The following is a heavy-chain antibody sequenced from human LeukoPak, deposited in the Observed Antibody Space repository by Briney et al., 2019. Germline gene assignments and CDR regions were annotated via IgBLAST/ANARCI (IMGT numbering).Heavy chain of an antibody. CDR1: GGSVSSGNYY. D-gene: IGHD3-22*01. CDR3: ARDRWDYDSSGYYFDY. Sequence: SGTLSLTRTVSGGSVSSGNYYWSWIRQPPGKGLEWIGYIYYSGSTSYNPSLKSRVTMSVDTSKNQFSLKLSSVTAADTAVYYCARDRWDYDSSGYYFDYWGQGTLVTVSS. V-gene: IGHV4-61*01. J-gene: IGHJ4*02. CDR2: IYYSGST.